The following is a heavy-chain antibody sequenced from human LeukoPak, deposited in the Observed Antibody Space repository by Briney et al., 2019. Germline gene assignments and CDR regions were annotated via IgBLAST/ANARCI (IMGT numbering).Heavy chain of an antibody. J-gene: IGHJ4*02. V-gene: IGHV3-23*01. CDR2: ISGSSGLT. CDR1: GFTFSNHA. CDR3: ARRGESTTYGDYRFDY. Sequence: GGSLRLSCATSGFTFSNHAMSWVRQAPGRGLEWVSAISGSSGLTYYADSVKGRFTISRDNSKNTLFLQMNSLRAEDTAVYYCARRGESTTYGDYRFDYWGQGTLVTVSS. D-gene: IGHD4-17*01.